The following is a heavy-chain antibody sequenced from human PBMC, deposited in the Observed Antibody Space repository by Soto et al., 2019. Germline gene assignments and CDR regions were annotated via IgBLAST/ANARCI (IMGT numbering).Heavy chain of an antibody. D-gene: IGHD6-13*01. V-gene: IGHV1-18*01. CDR2: ISAYSGST. CDR3: ARDCTKSSSWPYYFDY. CDR1: GYTFTTYG. J-gene: IGHJ4*02. Sequence: QVQLVQSGAEVKKPGASVKVSCKASGYTFTTYGISWVRQAPGQGLEWMGWISAYSGSTKFAQKLQGRVTMTTDTSTTTAYMELRSRTSDDTAVYYCARDCTKSSSWPYYFDYWGQGTLVTVSS.